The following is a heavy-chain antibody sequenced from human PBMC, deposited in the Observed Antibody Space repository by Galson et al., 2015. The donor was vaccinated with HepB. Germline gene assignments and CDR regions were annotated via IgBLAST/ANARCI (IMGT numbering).Heavy chain of an antibody. CDR2: ISNDGSTK. CDR1: GFTFSNYG. V-gene: IGHV3-30-3*01. J-gene: IGHJ4*02. D-gene: IGHD1-26*01. Sequence: SLRLSCAASGFTFSNYGMHWVRQAPGKGLEWVAEISNDGSTKYDADSVKGRFTISRDNSNNTLYLQMNSPRPEDTAIYYCGRDRSGSYAIDFWGQGTLVIVSS. CDR3: GRDRSGSYAIDF.